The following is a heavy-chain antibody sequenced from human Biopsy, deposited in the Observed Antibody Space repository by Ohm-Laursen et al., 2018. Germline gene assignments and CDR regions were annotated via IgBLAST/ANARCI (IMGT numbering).Heavy chain of an antibody. J-gene: IGHJ5*01. Sequence: SLRLSCTASGFTFSNNAMSWARQAPGKGLEWVSIITSSGGSTYFADSVKRRFTTSRDNSKNRLYLQMNSLRGEDTAVYYCAKQGATILSSFDSWGQGTLVTVSS. CDR3: AKQGATILSSFDS. CDR2: ITSSGGST. CDR1: GFTFSNNA. D-gene: IGHD3-9*01. V-gene: IGHV3-23*01.